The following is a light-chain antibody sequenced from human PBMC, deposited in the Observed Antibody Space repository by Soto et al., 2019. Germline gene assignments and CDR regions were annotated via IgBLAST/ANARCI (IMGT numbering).Light chain of an antibody. CDR2: GAS. V-gene: IGKV1-33*01. Sequence: DIQMTQSPSSLSASVGDRVIITCQASQDIINHLNWYQQKLGKAPKLLISGASSLEAGVPSRFSGSGSGTDFTHATSSLQPEVIVTFYCPQYVQAHTFGEGTEGEF. CDR3: PQYVQAHT. CDR1: QDIINH. J-gene: IGKJ4*01.